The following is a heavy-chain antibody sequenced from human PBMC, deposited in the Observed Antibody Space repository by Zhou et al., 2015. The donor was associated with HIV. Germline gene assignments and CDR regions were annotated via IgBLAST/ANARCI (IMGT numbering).Heavy chain of an antibody. CDR3: ARCGGDRGDVCACFDY. J-gene: IGHJ4*02. Sequence: QLQLVQSGAEVKKPGSSVKVSCKASGGTFSNYGVSWVRQAPGQGLEWMGGIIPIFGSANYAQRFQGRVTITADESTSTAYMELSSLRSEDTAVYYCARCGGDRGDVCACFDYWGQGTLVTVSS. V-gene: IGHV1-69*01. CDR1: GGTFSNYG. D-gene: IGHD2-21*02. CDR2: IIPIFGSA.